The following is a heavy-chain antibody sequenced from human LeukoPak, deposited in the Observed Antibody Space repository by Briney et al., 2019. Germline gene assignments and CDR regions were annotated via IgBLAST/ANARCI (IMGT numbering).Heavy chain of an antibody. CDR3: ARASITMIVVVSSRPYYFDY. CDR2: IYYSGST. V-gene: IGHV4-39*07. CDR1: GGSISSSSYY. D-gene: IGHD3-22*01. J-gene: IGHJ4*02. Sequence: SETLSLTCTVSGGSISSSSYYWGWIRQPPGKGLEWIGGIYYSGSTYYNPSLKSRVTISVDTSKNQFSLKLSSVTAADTAVYYCARASITMIVVVSSRPYYFDYWGQGTLVTVSS.